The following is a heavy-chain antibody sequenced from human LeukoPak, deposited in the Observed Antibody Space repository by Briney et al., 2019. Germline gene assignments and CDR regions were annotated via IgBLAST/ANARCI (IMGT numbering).Heavy chain of an antibody. Sequence: SETLSLTCTFSGGSITSGSYYWGWIRQPPGKGLEWIGSIYYSGSTYYNPSLKSRVTISVDTSKNQFSLKVSSVTAADTAVYYCARLPYSSSHQIDYWGQGTLVTVSS. CDR3: ARLPYSSSHQIDY. J-gene: IGHJ4*02. V-gene: IGHV4-39*01. D-gene: IGHD6-6*01. CDR1: GGSITSGSYY. CDR2: IYYSGST.